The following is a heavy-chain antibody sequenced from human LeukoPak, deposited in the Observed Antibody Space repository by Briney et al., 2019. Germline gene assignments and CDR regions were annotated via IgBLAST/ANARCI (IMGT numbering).Heavy chain of an antibody. CDR3: ASLTTADAFDI. CDR1: GGSISSYY. Sequence: SETLSLTCTVSGGSISSYYWSWIRQPPGKGLEWIGYIYYSGSTNYNPSLKSRVTISVDTSKNQFSLKLSSVTVADTAVFYCASLTTADAFDIWGQGTMVTVSS. J-gene: IGHJ3*02. V-gene: IGHV4-59*01. CDR2: IYYSGST. D-gene: IGHD3-22*01.